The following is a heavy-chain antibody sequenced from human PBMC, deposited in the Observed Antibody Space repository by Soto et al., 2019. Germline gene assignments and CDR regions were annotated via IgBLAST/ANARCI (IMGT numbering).Heavy chain of an antibody. CDR2: IYYSGST. D-gene: IGHD2-2*01. V-gene: IGHV4-61*01. CDR1: GGSVSSGSYY. CDR3: PRLVPAAAYGFDP. J-gene: IGHJ5*02. Sequence: PSETLSLTCTVSGGSVSSGSYYWSWIRQPPGKGLEWIGYIYYSGSTNYNPSLKSRVTISVDTSKNQFSLKLSSVTAADTAVYYCPRLVPAAAYGFDPWGQGTLVTVSS.